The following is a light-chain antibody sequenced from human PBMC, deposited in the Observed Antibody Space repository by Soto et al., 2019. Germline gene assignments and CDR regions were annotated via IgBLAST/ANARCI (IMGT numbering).Light chain of an antibody. CDR1: ESVASKY. CDR2: GAS. J-gene: IGKJ1*01. V-gene: IGKV3-20*01. Sequence: DIVLTQSPGTLSLSPGETATLSCRASESVASKYFAWYQQKPGQAHRLLMDGASSRATGIPARFSGSGSGTEFTLSISRLQPEDFAVYYCQQYGSSPWTSGQGTKVEIK. CDR3: QQYGSSPWT.